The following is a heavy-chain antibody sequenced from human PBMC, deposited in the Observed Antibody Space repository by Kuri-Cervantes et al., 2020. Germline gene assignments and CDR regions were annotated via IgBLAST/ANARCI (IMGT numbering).Heavy chain of an antibody. CDR2: IIPIFGTA. Sequence: SVKVSCKASGGTFSNYAISWVRQAPGQGLEWMGGIIPIFGTANYAQKFQGRVTITADESTSTAYMELSSLRSEDTAVYYCARAFDWYSYGALYYWGQGTLVTVSS. J-gene: IGHJ4*02. CDR3: ARAFDWYSYGALYY. V-gene: IGHV1-69*13. CDR1: GGTFSNYA. D-gene: IGHD5-18*01.